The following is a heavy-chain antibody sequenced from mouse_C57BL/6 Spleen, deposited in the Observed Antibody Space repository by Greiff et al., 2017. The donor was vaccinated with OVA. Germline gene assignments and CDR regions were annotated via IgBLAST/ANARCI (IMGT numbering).Heavy chain of an antibody. CDR1: GYTFTSYW. CDR3: AMGGSSYPRIYAMDY. D-gene: IGHD1-1*01. V-gene: IGHV1-55*01. J-gene: IGHJ4*01. CDR2: IYPGSGST. Sequence: QVQLKQPGAELVKPGASVKMSCKASGYTFTSYWITWVKQRPGQGLEWIGDIYPGSGSTNYNEKFKSKATLTVDTSSSTAYMQLSSLTSEDSAVYYCAMGGSSYPRIYAMDYWGQGTSVTVSS.